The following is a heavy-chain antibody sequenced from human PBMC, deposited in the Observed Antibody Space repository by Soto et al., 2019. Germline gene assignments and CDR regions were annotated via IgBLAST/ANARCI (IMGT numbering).Heavy chain of an antibody. V-gene: IGHV4-4*02. CDR2: IYQTGST. J-gene: IGHJ5*02. D-gene: IGHD3-16*01. CDR3: ARVWGALAPIAGWFGP. CDR1: NGSITSGNW. Sequence: QVQLQESGPGLVKPSGTLSLTCAVSNGSITSGNWWSWVRQPPGKGLAWIGDIYQTGSTNYNPSLRSRVIISVGKSKNNLSVRLSSVTAADTAVYFCARVWGALAPIAGWFGPWGRGILVTVSS.